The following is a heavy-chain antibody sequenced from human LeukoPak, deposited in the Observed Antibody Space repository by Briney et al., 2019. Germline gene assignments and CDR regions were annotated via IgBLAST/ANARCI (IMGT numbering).Heavy chain of an antibody. J-gene: IGHJ6*02. D-gene: IGHD6-13*01. CDR2: INHSGST. V-gene: IGHV4-34*01. CDR3: ASSSWNYYYYGMDV. CDR1: GGSFSGYY. Sequence: SETLSLTCAVYGGSFSGYYWSWIRQPPGKGLEWIGEINHSGSTNYNPSLKSRVTISVDTSKNQFSLKLSSVTAADTAVYYCASSSWNYYYYGMDVWGQGTTVTVSS.